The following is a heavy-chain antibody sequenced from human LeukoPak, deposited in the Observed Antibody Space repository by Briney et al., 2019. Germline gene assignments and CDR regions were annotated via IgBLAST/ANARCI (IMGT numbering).Heavy chain of an antibody. J-gene: IGHJ4*02. CDR2: ITTSDGNT. Sequence: TGGSLRLSCAASGFTFSSYTMSWVRHAPGMGLEWVSTITTSDGNTYYADSVKGRFTVSRDNSKNTLFLQMNSLRAEDTAVYYCAKQLGYCSDGSCYFPYWGQGTLVTVSS. V-gene: IGHV3-23*01. CDR1: GFTFSSYT. D-gene: IGHD2-15*01. CDR3: AKQLGYCSDGSCYFPY.